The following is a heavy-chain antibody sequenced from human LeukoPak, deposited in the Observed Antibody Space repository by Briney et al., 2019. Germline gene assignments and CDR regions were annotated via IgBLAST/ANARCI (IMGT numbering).Heavy chain of an antibody. D-gene: IGHD2-21*01. CDR2: IYSGGGT. V-gene: IGHV3-53*01. J-gene: IGHJ3*02. CDR3: AREIVGTAGAFDI. CDR1: GFTVSSNY. Sequence: PGGSLRLSCAASGFTVSSNYMSWVHQAPGKGLEWVSVIYSGGGTYYADSVKGRFTISRDNSKNTLYLQMNSLRAEDTAVYYCAREIVGTAGAFDIWGQGTMVTVSS.